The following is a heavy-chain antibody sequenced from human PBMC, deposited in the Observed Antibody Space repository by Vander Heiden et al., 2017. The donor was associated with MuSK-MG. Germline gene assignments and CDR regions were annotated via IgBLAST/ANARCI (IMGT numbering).Heavy chain of an antibody. V-gene: IGHV3-23*01. J-gene: IGHJ2*01. Sequence: EVQLLESGGGLVQPGGSLRLSCAASGFTFSSYAMRWVRQAPGKGLEWVSAISGSGGSTYYADSVKGRFTISRDNSKNTLYLQMNSLRAEDTAVYYCAKLKSQLHWYFDLWGRGTLVTVSS. CDR3: AKLKSQLHWYFDL. CDR1: GFTFSSYA. D-gene: IGHD2-21*01. CDR2: ISGSGGST.